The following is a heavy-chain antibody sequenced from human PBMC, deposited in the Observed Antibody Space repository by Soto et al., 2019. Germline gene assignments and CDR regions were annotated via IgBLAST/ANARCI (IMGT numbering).Heavy chain of an antibody. CDR2: VSCSGGTT. CDR1: GFTFSNYA. V-gene: IGHV3-23*01. CDR3: AKDSGSGTYYLYYFDN. J-gene: IGHJ4*02. Sequence: GGSLRLSCVASGFTFSNYAMTWGRQAPGKGVEWVSSVSCSGGTTYYADSVKGRFTISRANSKNTLYLQMNSLRAEDTAVYYCAKDSGSGTYYLYYFDNWGQGTLVTVSS. D-gene: IGHD3-10*01.